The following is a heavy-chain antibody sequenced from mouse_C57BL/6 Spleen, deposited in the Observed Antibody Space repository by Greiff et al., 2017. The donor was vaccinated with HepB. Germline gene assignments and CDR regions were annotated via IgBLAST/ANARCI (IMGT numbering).Heavy chain of an antibody. CDR3: ARSSLTSYAMDY. J-gene: IGHJ4*01. CDR2: INPSSGYT. D-gene: IGHD1-3*01. V-gene: IGHV1-4*01. CDR1: GYTFTSYT. Sequence: VQLQQSGAELARPGASVKMSCKASGYTFTSYTMHWVKQRPGQGLEWIGYINPSSGYTKYNQKFKDKATLTADKSSSTAYMQLSSLTSEDSAVYYCARSSLTSYAMDYWGQGTSVTVSS.